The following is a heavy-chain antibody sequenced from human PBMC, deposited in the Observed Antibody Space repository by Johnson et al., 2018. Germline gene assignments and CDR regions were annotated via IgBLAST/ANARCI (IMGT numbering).Heavy chain of an antibody. CDR2: IRQDGIET. V-gene: IGHV3-7*01. J-gene: IGHJ3*01. D-gene: IGHD4-23*01. CDR1: AFTFSAEW. Sequence: VQLVQSGGGLVQPGGSLRLSCSVSAFTFSAEWMAWVRQAPGKGLEFVANIRQDGIETNHADSVKGRFTISRDNAKNSLYLQINSLRVEDTAVYYGSTDRPGGAFDLWDQGPMVNVSS. CDR3: STDRPGGAFDL.